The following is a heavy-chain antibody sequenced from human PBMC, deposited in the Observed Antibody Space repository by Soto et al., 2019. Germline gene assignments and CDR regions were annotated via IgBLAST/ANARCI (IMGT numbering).Heavy chain of an antibody. CDR1: GGSVNSGSYY. D-gene: IGHD5-18*01. J-gene: IGHJ4*02. Sequence: VQLQESGPGLLKPSETLSLTCTVSGGSVNSGSYYWNWIRQPPGKGPEWIGYIYYTGSTKYNPSLKSRVTISADTSKNQFSLKLTSVTAADTAVYSCARADTALDYWGQGTLVSVSS. V-gene: IGHV4-61*01. CDR2: IYYTGST. CDR3: ARADTALDY.